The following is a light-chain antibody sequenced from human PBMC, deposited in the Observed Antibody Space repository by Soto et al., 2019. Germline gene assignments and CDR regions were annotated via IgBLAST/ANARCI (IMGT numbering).Light chain of an antibody. Sequence: EIVLTQSPGTLSFSPGERATLSCRASQSVSSSFLAWYQQKPGQAPRLLIYGASSRATGIPDRFSGSGSGTDFTLTISRLESEDFAVYYCQQYGSSPYTFGQWTKLEIK. J-gene: IGKJ2*01. V-gene: IGKV3-20*01. CDR1: QSVSSSF. CDR3: QQYGSSPYT. CDR2: GAS.